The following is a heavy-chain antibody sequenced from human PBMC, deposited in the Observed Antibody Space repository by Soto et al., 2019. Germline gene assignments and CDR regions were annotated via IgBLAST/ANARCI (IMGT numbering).Heavy chain of an antibody. J-gene: IGHJ6*02. V-gene: IGHV4-31*03. CDR1: GGSIISANYY. D-gene: IGHD6-19*01. Sequence: SETLSLTCTVSGGSIISANYYWNWIRQHPGKGLEWIGYINYRGSTHYNPSLKSRVTISVDTSKNQFSLKLTSVTAADTAVYYCARVSVVGRIDYYYGMDVWGQGTTVTVSS. CDR2: INYRGST. CDR3: ARVSVVGRIDYYYGMDV.